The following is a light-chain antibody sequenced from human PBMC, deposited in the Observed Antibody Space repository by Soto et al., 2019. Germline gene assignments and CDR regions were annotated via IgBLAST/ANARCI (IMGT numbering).Light chain of an antibody. CDR2: DAS. J-gene: IGKJ3*01. Sequence: DIPMTQSPSSLSASVGDRVTITCQASQDINNYLHWYQQKPGRAPKRLIYDASTLDIGVPSRFSGSGSGTHFSFTISSLQPEDFGTYFCQQYDTLPFTFGPGTTVDVK. CDR1: QDINNY. V-gene: IGKV1-33*01. CDR3: QQYDTLPFT.